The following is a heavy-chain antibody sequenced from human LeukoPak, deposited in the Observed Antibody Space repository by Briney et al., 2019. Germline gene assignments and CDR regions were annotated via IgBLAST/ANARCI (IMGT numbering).Heavy chain of an antibody. D-gene: IGHD5-18*01. Sequence: GESLKISFEGSGYSFSSYWIGWVRQMPGKGLEWMGVIYPDDSDTRYSPSCQGQVTISADNSSSTPYLHRSSLKASDTAMYYCARQTTGIQLWLRSSYYYYMDVWGKGTTVTVSS. CDR3: ARQTTGIQLWLRSSYYYYMDV. V-gene: IGHV5-51*01. J-gene: IGHJ6*03. CDR2: IYPDDSDT. CDR1: GYSFSSYW.